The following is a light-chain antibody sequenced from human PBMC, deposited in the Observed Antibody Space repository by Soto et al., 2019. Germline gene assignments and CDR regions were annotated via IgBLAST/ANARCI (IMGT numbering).Light chain of an antibody. J-gene: IGLJ2*01. CDR3: LLFYSGPRV. V-gene: IGLV7-46*01. CDR2: NTN. Sequence: QAVVTQEPSLTVSPGGTVTLTCGSSPGAVTSSHYPYWFQQRPGQAPRTLIYNTNNKHSWTPARFSGSLLGGKAALTLSGAQPEDEADYYCLLFYSGPRVFGGGTKLTVL. CDR1: PGAVTSSHY.